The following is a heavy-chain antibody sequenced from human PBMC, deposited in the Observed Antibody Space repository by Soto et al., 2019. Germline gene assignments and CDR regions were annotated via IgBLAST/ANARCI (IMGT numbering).Heavy chain of an antibody. V-gene: IGHV1-2*04. J-gene: IGHJ4*02. CDR1: GYTFTGYY. CDR3: ARDTEGIAAAYYFDY. Sequence: ASVKVSCKASGYTFTGYYMHWVRQAPGQGLEWMGWINPNSGGTNYAQKFQGWVTMTRDTSISTAYMELSRLRSDDTAVYYCARDTEGIAAAYYFDYWGQGTLVTVSS. D-gene: IGHD6-13*01. CDR2: INPNSGGT.